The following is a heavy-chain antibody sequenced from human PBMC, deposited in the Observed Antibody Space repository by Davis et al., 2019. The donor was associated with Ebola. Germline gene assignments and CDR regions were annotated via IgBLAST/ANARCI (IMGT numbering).Heavy chain of an antibody. D-gene: IGHD1-7*01. V-gene: IGHV3-48*03. CDR2: ISLSGNTI. Sequence: PGGSLRLSCAAPGFTFSSYEMNWFRQAPGKGMEWVSYISLSGNTIYYADSVKGRFSISRDNAKNSLYLQMNSLKAEDTAVYYCAIGGGMGLPNGMDVWGQGTTVTVSS. CDR3: AIGGGMGLPNGMDV. CDR1: GFTFSSYE. J-gene: IGHJ6*02.